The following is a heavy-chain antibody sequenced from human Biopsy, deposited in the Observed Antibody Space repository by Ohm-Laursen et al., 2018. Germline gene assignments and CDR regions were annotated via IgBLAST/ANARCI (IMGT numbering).Heavy chain of an antibody. Sequence: GASVKVSCKASGYTFTDSYMHWVRQAPGQGLEWMGWIDPDSGRTSFGQNFQGRVTMTSDTSTGTAYLELTRLRSDDTAVYYCARDPYCSGGNCYSPLDHWGQGTLVTVSA. J-gene: IGHJ4*02. D-gene: IGHD2-15*01. V-gene: IGHV1-2*02. CDR2: IDPDSGRT. CDR1: GYTFTDSY. CDR3: ARDPYCSGGNCYSPLDH.